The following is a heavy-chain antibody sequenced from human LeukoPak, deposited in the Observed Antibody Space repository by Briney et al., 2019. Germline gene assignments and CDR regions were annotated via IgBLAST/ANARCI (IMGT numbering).Heavy chain of an antibody. J-gene: IGHJ4*02. CDR2: ISGSGGST. D-gene: IGHD3-10*01. CDR1: GFTFSSYA. CDR3: AKDLPYYYGSGSYSHYFDY. V-gene: IGHV3-23*01. Sequence: GGSLRLSCAASGFTFSSYATSWVRQAPGKGLEWVSAISGSGGSTYYADSVKGRFTISRDNSKNTLYLQMNSLRAEDTAVYYCAKDLPYYYGSGSYSHYFDYWGQGTLVTVSS.